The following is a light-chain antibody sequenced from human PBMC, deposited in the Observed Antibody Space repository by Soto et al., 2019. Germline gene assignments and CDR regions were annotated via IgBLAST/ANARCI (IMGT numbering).Light chain of an antibody. CDR1: ISDVGGYNY. J-gene: IGLJ2*01. CDR2: EVS. V-gene: IGLV2-14*01. CDR3: SSYTSGSTVI. Sequence: QSALTQPASVSGSPGQSITISCTGTISDVGGYNYVSWYQQHPGKAPKLMIYEVSNRPSGVSNRFSGSKSGNTASLTISGRQAEDEADYYCSSYTSGSTVIFGGGTKLTVL.